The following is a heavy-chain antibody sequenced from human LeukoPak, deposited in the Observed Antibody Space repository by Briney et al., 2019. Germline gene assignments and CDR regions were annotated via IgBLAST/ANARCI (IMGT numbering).Heavy chain of an antibody. V-gene: IGHV4-59*01. D-gene: IGHD3-3*01. Sequence: SETLSLTCTVSGGSISSYYWTWIRQPPGKGLEWIGYIYYSGSTNYNPSLKSRLTMSVDTSQNQFSLKLSSVTAADTAVYYCARASRITIFGVVSDNWFDPWGQGTLVTVSS. CDR2: IYYSGST. CDR3: ARASRITIFGVVSDNWFDP. J-gene: IGHJ5*02. CDR1: GGSISSYY.